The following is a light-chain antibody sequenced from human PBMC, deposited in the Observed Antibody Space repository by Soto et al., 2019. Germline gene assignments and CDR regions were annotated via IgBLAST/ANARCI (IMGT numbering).Light chain of an antibody. Sequence: LSFSPGDRATLSCRASQSVTKNNLNWYQPHPVQPPRLLIYGASIRATGIPDRFSGSGSETDFTLTISRLEPEDFALYYCQQYGSSAPITFGQGTRLEIK. V-gene: IGKV3-20*01. CDR3: QQYGSSAPIT. J-gene: IGKJ5*01. CDR2: GAS. CDR1: QSVTKNN.